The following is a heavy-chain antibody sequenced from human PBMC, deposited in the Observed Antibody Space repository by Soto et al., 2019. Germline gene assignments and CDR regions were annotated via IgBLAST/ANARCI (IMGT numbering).Heavy chain of an antibody. CDR1: GGTFSSYA. J-gene: IGHJ4*02. D-gene: IGHD2-15*01. V-gene: IGHV1-69*12. CDR3: ARESRYCSGGSCYFLPGIDY. Sequence: QVQLVQSGAEVKKPGSSVKVSCKASGGTFSSYAISWVRQAPGQGLEWMGGIIPIFGTANYAQKGQGRVTITADESTRTAYMELSSLRSEDTAVYYCARESRYCSGGSCYFLPGIDYWGQGTLVTVSA. CDR2: IIPIFGTA.